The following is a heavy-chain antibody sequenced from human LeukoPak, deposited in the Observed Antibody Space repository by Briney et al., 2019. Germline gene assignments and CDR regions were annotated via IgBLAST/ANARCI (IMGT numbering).Heavy chain of an antibody. J-gene: IGHJ6*03. CDR2: IYTSGST. CDR1: GGSISSYY. CDR3: ARHGVVERFPDPHYMDV. V-gene: IGHV4-4*09. D-gene: IGHD3-3*01. Sequence: PSETLSLTCTVSGGSISSYYWSWLRQPPGKGLEWIGYIYTSGSTNYNPSLKSRVTISVDTSKNQFSLKLSSVTAADTAVYYCARHGVVERFPDPHYMDVWGKGTTVTVSS.